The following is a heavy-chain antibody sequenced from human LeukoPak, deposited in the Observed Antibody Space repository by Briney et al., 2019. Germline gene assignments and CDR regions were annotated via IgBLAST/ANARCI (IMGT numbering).Heavy chain of an antibody. CDR1: GFTFSSYG. D-gene: IGHD3-16*02. J-gene: IGHJ4*02. V-gene: IGHV3-48*03. Sequence: GGSLRLSCAASGFTFSSYGMNWVRQAPGKGLEWVSYISSSGSTIYYADSVKGRFTISRDNAKNSLYLQMNSLRAEDTAVYYCARDVYDYVWGSYRLFDYWGQGTLVTVSS. CDR2: ISSSGSTI. CDR3: ARDVYDYVWGSYRLFDY.